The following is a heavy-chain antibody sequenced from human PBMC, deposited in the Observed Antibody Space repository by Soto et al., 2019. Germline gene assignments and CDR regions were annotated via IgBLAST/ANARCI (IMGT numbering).Heavy chain of an antibody. CDR2: ISYEGGSQ. D-gene: IGHD3-16*01. V-gene: IGHV3-30-3*01. J-gene: IGHJ6*02. CDR3: ATVRAPEYYFAMDV. Sequence: XVCLRLSCAGCGFSFSDFAMHGVRQAPGKGLEWVSLISYEGGSQYYADFVKGRFTISRDNSKNMLYLQMNSLRAEDTGVYYCATVRAPEYYFAMDVWGQGTTVTVSS. CDR1: GFSFSDFA.